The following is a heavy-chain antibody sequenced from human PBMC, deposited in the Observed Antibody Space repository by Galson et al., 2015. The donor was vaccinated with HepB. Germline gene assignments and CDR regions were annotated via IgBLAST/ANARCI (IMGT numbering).Heavy chain of an antibody. CDR3: ARTGTAMVHLDY. CDR2: IYYSGST. V-gene: IGHV4-59*02. D-gene: IGHD4/OR15-4a*01. J-gene: IGHJ4*02. Sequence: TLSLTCTVSGGSVSSYFWSWIRQPPGEGLEWIGYIYYSGSTNCNPSLKSRVTISVDTSKNQFSLKLNSVTAADTAVYYCARTGTAMVHLDYWGQGTLVTVSS. CDR1: GGSVSSYF.